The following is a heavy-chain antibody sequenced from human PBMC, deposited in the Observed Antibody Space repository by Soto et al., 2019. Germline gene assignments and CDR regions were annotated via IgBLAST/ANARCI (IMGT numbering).Heavy chain of an antibody. CDR2: INPKTGGT. Sequence: QVQLEQSGPEVKKPGASMTVSCKASGYTFTGHYMHWVRQAPGQGPEWMGWINPKTGGTNSAQRFQSRVTLTSDTSIRTAYLEMNSLTSNDTAVYYCVRGYMWKPPGALGFWGQGTLLTVSS. CDR1: GYTFTGHY. J-gene: IGHJ4*02. V-gene: IGHV1-2*02. CDR3: VRGYMWKPPGALGF. D-gene: IGHD2-2*02.